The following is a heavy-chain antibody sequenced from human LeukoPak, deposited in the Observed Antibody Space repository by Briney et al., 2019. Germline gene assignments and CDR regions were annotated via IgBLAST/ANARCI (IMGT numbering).Heavy chain of an antibody. V-gene: IGHV1-69*05. CDR2: IVPIFGTA. CDR3: ARTPKSETYYYDSSGYSPFDY. J-gene: IGHJ4*02. D-gene: IGHD3-22*01. Sequence: ASVKASCKASGGTFSSYAISWVRQAPGQGLEWMGGIVPIFGTANYAQKFQGRVTITTDESTSTAYMELSSLRYEDTAVYYCARTPKSETYYYDSSGYSPFDYWGQGTLVTVSS. CDR1: GGTFSSYA.